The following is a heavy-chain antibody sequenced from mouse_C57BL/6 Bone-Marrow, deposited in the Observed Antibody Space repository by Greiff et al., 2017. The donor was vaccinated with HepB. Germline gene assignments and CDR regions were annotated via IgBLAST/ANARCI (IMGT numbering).Heavy chain of an antibody. CDR3: ANYYYGSSSCYYFDY. CDR2: IYPGDGDT. CDR1: GYAFSSSW. J-gene: IGHJ2*01. V-gene: IGHV1-82*01. D-gene: IGHD1-1*01. Sequence: QVQLQQSGPELVKPGASVKISCKASGYAFSSSWMNWVKQRPGKGLEWIGRIYPGDGDTNYNGKFKGKATLTADKSSSTAYMQLSSLTSEDSAVYFCANYYYGSSSCYYFDYWGQGTTLTVSS.